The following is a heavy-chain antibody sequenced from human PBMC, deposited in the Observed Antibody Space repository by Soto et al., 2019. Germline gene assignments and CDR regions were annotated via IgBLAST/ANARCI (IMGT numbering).Heavy chain of an antibody. D-gene: IGHD1-26*01. CDR3: AVVGATHLVYY. J-gene: IGHJ4*02. V-gene: IGHV4-61*01. CDR2: IYYSGST. CDR1: GGSVSSGSYY. Sequence: PSETLSLTCTVSGGSVSSGSYYWSWFRQPPGKGLEWIGYIYYSGSTNYNPSLKSRVTISVDTSKNQFSLKLSSVTAADTAVYYCAVVGATHLVYYWGQGTLVTVSS.